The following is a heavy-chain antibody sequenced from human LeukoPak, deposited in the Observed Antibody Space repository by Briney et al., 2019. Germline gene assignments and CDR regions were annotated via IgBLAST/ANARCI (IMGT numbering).Heavy chain of an antibody. CDR1: GFTFSSYG. V-gene: IGHV3-30*02. CDR2: IRYDGSNK. CDR3: AKDQWGYCTSSSCYGSGGFDY. Sequence: PGGSLRLSCAASGFTFSSYGMHWVRQAPGKGLEWVAFIRYDGSNKYYADSVKGRFTISRDNSKNTLYMQMNNLRAEDTAVYYCAKDQWGYCTSSSCYGSGGFDYWGQGSLVTVSS. J-gene: IGHJ4*02. D-gene: IGHD2-2*01.